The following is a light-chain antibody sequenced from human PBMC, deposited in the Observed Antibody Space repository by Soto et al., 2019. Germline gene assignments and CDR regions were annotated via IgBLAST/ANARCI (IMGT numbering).Light chain of an antibody. V-gene: IGKV3-20*01. Sequence: PGESATLSCRASRSVSSYLAWYQQKPGQAPRLLIYAASSRATGSPDRFSGGGSGTDFTLTISRLEPEDFAVYYCQQYGYSPITFGQGTRLEIK. J-gene: IGKJ5*01. CDR2: AAS. CDR3: QQYGYSPIT. CDR1: RSVSSY.